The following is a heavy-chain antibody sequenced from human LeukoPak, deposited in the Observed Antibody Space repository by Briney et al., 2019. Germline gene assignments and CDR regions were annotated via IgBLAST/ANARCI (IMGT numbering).Heavy chain of an antibody. CDR3: ARRGPGPLRN. CDR1: GGSISSGGYS. CDR2: INHSGST. D-gene: IGHD3-10*01. J-gene: IGHJ4*02. Sequence: SETLSLTCAVSGGSISSGGYSWSWIRQPPGKGLEWIGEINHSGSTNYNPSLKSRVTISVDTSKNQFSLKLSSVTAADTAVYYCARRGPGPLRNWGQGTLVTVSS. V-gene: IGHV4-30-2*01.